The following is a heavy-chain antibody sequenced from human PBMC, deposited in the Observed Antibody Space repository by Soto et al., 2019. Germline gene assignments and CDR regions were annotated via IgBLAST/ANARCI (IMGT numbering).Heavy chain of an antibody. Sequence: QVQLVQSGAEVKKPGASVKVSCKASGYTFTGYYMHWVRQAPGQGLEWMGWINPNSGGTNYAQKFQGRVTMTRDTSISTAYMEPSRLRSDDTAVYYCARSNFWSGYYYYYGMDVWGQGTTVTVSS. CDR2: INPNSGGT. CDR1: GYTFTGYY. D-gene: IGHD3-3*01. CDR3: ARSNFWSGYYYYYGMDV. V-gene: IGHV1-2*02. J-gene: IGHJ6*02.